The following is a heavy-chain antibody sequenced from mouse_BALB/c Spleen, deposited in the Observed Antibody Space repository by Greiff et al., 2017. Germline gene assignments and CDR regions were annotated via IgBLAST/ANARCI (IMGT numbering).Heavy chain of an antibody. J-gene: IGHJ2*01. V-gene: IGHV1-39*01. D-gene: IGHD2-1*01. CDR3: ARRGGNYDY. CDR1: GYSFTDYI. Sequence: EVQLQQTGPELVKPGASVKISCKASGYSFTDYIMLWVKQSHGKSLEWIGNINPYYGSTSYNLKFKGKATLTVDKSSSTAYMQLNSLTSEDSAVYYCARRGGNYDYWGQGTTLTVSS. CDR2: INPYYGST.